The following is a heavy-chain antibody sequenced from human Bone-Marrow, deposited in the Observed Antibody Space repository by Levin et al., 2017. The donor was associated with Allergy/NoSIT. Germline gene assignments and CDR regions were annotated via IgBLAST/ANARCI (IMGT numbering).Heavy chain of an antibody. CDR2: MSSDGRDK. CDR3: AKGLRNYNYWGGYYSAWYFDV. J-gene: IGHJ2*01. V-gene: IGHV3-30*18. Sequence: TGGSLRLSCAASGFTFSSYGMHWVRQAPGKGLEWVAVMSSDGRDKNYAESVKGRFAISRDNSKNALFLQMSNLRPEDTAVYYCAKGLRNYNYWGGYYSAWYFDVWGRGTLVTVSS. CDR1: GFTFSSYG. D-gene: IGHD3-3*01.